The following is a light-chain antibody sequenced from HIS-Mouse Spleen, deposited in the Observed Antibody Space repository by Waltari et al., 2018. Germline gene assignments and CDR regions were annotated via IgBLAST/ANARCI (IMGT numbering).Light chain of an antibody. J-gene: IGKJ3*01. CDR3: QQRSRFT. CDR1: QSVSSY. V-gene: IGKV3-11*01. CDR2: DAS. Sequence: ERVLTQSPATLSLSPGERATRSGRERQSVSSYLAWYQQKPGQAPRLHIYDASNRATGIPARFSGAGSLPSFALPISSLEPEDFAVYYCQQRSRFTFGPGTKVDIK.